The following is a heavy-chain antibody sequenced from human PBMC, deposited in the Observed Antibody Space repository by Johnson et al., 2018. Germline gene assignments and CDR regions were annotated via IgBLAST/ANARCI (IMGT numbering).Heavy chain of an antibody. CDR2: IRTNGIT. D-gene: IGHD4-17*01. J-gene: IGHJ2*01. Sequence: VQLVQSGGGLVQPGGSLRLSCAASGFTFSTYAMSWVRQSPGKGLEWVSAIRTNGITNYADSVKGRFTISRDISKNTLSLQMSSLRAEDTAVYYCVTAYADSPYWYFDLWGRGALVTVSS. V-gene: IGHV3-23*04. CDR1: GFTFSTYA. CDR3: VTAYADSPYWYFDL.